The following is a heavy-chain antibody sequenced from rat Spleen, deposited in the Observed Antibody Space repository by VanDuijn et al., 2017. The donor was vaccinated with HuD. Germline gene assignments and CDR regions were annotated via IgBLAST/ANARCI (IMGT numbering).Heavy chain of an antibody. Sequence: EVQLVESGGGLVQPGRSLKLSCAASGFTFSNYGMHWIRQAPTKGLEWVATISYDGSSTYYRDSVKGRFTISRDNAKSTLYLQMDSLRSEDTATYYCARDIAAIDYFDYWGQGVMVTVSS. V-gene: IGHV5-19*01. J-gene: IGHJ2*01. CDR3: ARDIAAIDYFDY. D-gene: IGHD1-2*01. CDR2: ISYDGSST. CDR1: GFTFSNYG.